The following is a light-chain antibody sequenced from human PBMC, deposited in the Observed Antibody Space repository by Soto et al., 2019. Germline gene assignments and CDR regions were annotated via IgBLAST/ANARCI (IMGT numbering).Light chain of an antibody. CDR1: SSNIGINY. J-gene: IGLJ1*01. CDR3: AAWDDSLSGYV. Sequence: QSVLTQPPSASGTPGQRVTIFCSGSSSNIGINYVYWHQQLPGTAPKLLIYRNDQRPSGVPVRFSGSKSGTSASLAISGLRSEDEADYYCAAWDDSLSGYVFGAGTKVPS. V-gene: IGLV1-47*01. CDR2: RND.